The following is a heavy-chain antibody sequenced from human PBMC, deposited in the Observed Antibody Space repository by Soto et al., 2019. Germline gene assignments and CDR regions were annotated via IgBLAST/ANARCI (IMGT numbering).Heavy chain of an antibody. V-gene: IGHV3-23*01. Sequence: EVQLLESGGTLVEPGGSLRLSCAASGFTFSKYTINWVRQAPGKGLEWVSAISGSGAATFYTDSVKGRFTISRDNSKSTLNLQMNSLRAEDTALYYCAKARGVSASMPVDYWGQGTLVTVSS. CDR2: ISGSGAAT. J-gene: IGHJ4*02. CDR1: GFTFSKYT. D-gene: IGHD2-2*01. CDR3: AKARGVSASMPVDY.